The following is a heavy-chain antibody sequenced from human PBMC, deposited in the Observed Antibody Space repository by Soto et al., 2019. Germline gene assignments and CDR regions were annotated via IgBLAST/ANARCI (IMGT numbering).Heavy chain of an antibody. Sequence: SENLALTCTVSGGSIGTYYWNWIRQSPGKGLECIGYIYRTGSTHYNPSLNSRAAISLGTSRNQFSLQLNSVTAADTAVYFWARQIGDDPFDIWGKVTLSTVS. CDR2: IYRTGST. CDR1: GGSIGTYY. J-gene: IGHJ3*02. CDR3: ARQIGDDPFDI. D-gene: IGHD3-3*01. V-gene: IGHV4-4*09.